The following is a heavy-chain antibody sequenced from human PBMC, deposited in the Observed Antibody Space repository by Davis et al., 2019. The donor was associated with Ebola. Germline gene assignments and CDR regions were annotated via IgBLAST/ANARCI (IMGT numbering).Heavy chain of an antibody. Sequence: GESLKISCATSGFSFSSYNMNWVRQAPGKGLEWVSSISISGSHKYYADSVMGRFTVSRDNAAKSLYLQMNSLRAEDTAVYYCAKDHCTSISCHFDYWGQGTLVTVSS. CDR1: GFSFSSYN. D-gene: IGHD2-2*01. J-gene: IGHJ4*02. CDR3: AKDHCTSISCHFDY. CDR2: ISISGSHK. V-gene: IGHV3-21*01.